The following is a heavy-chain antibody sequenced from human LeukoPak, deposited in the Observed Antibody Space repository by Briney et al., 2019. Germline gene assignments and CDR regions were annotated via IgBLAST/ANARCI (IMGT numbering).Heavy chain of an antibody. CDR1: GGSISSGGYS. V-gene: IGHV4-30-2*01. Sequence: SETLSLTCAVSGGSISSGGYSWSWIRQPPGKGLEWIGYIYHSGSTYYNPSLKSRVTISVDSSKNQFSLKLSSVTAADTAVYYCARGHYDSTSYFDYWGQGTLVTVSS. D-gene: IGHD3-22*01. CDR3: ARGHYDSTSYFDY. CDR2: IYHSGST. J-gene: IGHJ4*02.